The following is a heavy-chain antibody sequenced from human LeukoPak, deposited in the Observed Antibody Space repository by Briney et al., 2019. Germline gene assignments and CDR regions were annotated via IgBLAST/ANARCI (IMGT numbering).Heavy chain of an antibody. CDR2: INPNSGGT. Sequence: GASVKVSCKASGGTFSSYAINWVRQAPGQGLEWMGWINPNSGGTNYAQKFQGRVTMTRDTSISTAYMELSRLRSDDTAVYYCARLSGSYYEGYFDYWGQGTLVTVSS. J-gene: IGHJ4*02. D-gene: IGHD1-26*01. CDR3: ARLSGSYYEGYFDY. V-gene: IGHV1-2*02. CDR1: GGTFSSYA.